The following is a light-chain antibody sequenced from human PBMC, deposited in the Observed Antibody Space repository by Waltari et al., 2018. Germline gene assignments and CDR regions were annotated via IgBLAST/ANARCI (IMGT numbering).Light chain of an antibody. Sequence: SYELTQPPSVSVSPGQTASITCSGANLDDTYVCWYQQRPGHSPVLFIYQDTKRPSGIPARFSGSTSVNTATLTISGTQTLDEADYYCHVWDSTTGVFGGGTKLTVL. V-gene: IGLV3-1*01. CDR3: HVWDSTTGV. J-gene: IGLJ3*02. CDR2: QDT. CDR1: NLDDTY.